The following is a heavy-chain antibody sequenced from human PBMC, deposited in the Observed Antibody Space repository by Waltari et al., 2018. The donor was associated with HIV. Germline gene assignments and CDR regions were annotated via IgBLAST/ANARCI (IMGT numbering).Heavy chain of an antibody. CDR2: ISGSGGST. J-gene: IGHJ4*02. CDR3: AKGSDSSWYYFDY. CDR1: GFTFSSYA. D-gene: IGHD6-13*01. Sequence: EVQLLESGGGLVQPGGSLRLSCAASGFTFSSYAMSWVRQAPGKGLEWVSAISGSGGSTYYADSGKGRFTISRDNSKNTLYLQMNSLRAEDTAVYYCAKGSDSSWYYFDYWGQGTLVTVSS. V-gene: IGHV3-23*01.